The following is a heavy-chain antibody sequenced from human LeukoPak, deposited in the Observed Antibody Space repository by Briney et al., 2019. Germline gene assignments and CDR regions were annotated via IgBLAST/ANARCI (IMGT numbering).Heavy chain of an antibody. CDR1: GYTFTSYG. D-gene: IGHD3-3*01. CDR2: ISAYNGNA. V-gene: IGHV1-18*01. J-gene: IGHJ4*02. CDR3: ARDNSGYYTIFDY. Sequence: ASVKVSCKASGYTFTSYGISWVRQAPGQGLEWMGWISAYNGNANYAQKLQGRDTMTTDTSTSTVYMELRSLRSDDTAVYYCARDNSGYYTIFDYWGQGTLVTVSS.